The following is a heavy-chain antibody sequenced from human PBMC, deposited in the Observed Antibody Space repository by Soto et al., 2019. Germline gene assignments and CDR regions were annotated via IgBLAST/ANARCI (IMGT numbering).Heavy chain of an antibody. Sequence: GGSLRLSCAASGFTFSSYSMNWVRQAPGKGLEWVSSISSSSSYIYYADSVKGRFTISRDNAKNSLYLQMNSLRAEDTAVYYCARVIGYDFWSGYYIDYWGQGTLVTVSS. V-gene: IGHV3-21*01. D-gene: IGHD3-3*01. CDR3: ARVIGYDFWSGYYIDY. J-gene: IGHJ4*02. CDR1: GFTFSSYS. CDR2: ISSSSSYI.